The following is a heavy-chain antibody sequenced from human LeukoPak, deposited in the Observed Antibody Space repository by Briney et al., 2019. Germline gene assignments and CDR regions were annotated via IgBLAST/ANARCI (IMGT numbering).Heavy chain of an antibody. CDR2: ISYDGSNK. V-gene: IGHV3-30*04. D-gene: IGHD3-16*01. CDR1: GFTFSGYT. Sequence: GGSLRLSCAASGFTFSGYTMHWVRQALGKGLEWVALISYDGSNKYYADSVKGRFTISRDNSKNTLYLQMNSLRAEDTAVYYCARDLRGRYYFDYWGQGTLVTVSS. J-gene: IGHJ4*02. CDR3: ARDLRGRYYFDY.